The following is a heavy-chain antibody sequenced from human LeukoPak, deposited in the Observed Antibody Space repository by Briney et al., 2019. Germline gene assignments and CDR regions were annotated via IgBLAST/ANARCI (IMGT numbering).Heavy chain of an antibody. V-gene: IGHV1-2*02. J-gene: IGHJ4*02. CDR2: INPNSGGT. CDR1: GYTFTGYY. CDR3: ARVLSIAAAGKAFDY. D-gene: IGHD6-13*01. Sequence: ASVKVSCKASGYTFTGYYMHWVRQAPGQGLEWMGWINPNSGGTNYAQKFQGRVTMTRDTSTSTAYMELSRLRSDDTAVYYCARVLSIAAAGKAFDYWGQGTLVTVSS.